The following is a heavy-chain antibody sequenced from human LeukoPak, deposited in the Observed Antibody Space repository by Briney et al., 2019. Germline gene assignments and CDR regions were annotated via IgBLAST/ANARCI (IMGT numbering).Heavy chain of an antibody. D-gene: IGHD4-17*01. Sequence: SGGSLRLSCAASGFTFSSYGMHWVRQAPGKGLEWVAVISYDGSNKYYADSVKGRFTISRDNSKNTLYLQMNSLRAEDTAVYYCAKDISDYYYFDYWGQGTLVTVSS. CDR2: ISYDGSNK. J-gene: IGHJ4*02. V-gene: IGHV3-30*18. CDR3: AKDISDYYYFDY. CDR1: GFTFSSYG.